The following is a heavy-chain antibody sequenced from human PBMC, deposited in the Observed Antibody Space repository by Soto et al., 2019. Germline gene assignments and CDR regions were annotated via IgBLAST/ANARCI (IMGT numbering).Heavy chain of an antibody. J-gene: IGHJ4*02. CDR3: ARESGRFLEWAPGPFDY. CDR2: IYSGGST. V-gene: IGHV3-66*01. D-gene: IGHD3-3*01. CDR1: GFTVSRNY. Sequence: GGSLRLSCAASGFTVSRNYMSWVRQAPGKGLEWVSVIYSGGSTYYADSVKGRFTISRDNSKNTLYLQMNSLRAEDTAVYYCARESGRFLEWAPGPFDYWGQGTLVTVSS.